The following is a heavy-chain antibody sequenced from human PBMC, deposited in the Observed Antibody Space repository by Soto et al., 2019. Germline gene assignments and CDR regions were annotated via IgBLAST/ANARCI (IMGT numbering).Heavy chain of an antibody. CDR3: ARLVWSYGTWFDP. D-gene: IGHD5-18*01. CDR2: VYYSGNT. J-gene: IGHJ5*02. V-gene: IGHV4-39*01. Sequence: SETLSLTCTVPGGSIISSSYYWGWIRQPPGKGLEWMGSVYYSGNTNYNPSLKSRVTISVDTSKSQFSLTLSSVTASDTAVYYCARLVWSYGTWFDPWGQGTLVTVS. CDR1: GGSIISSSYY.